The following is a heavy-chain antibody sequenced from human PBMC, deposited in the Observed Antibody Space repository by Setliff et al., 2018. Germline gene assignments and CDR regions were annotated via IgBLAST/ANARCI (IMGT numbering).Heavy chain of an antibody. V-gene: IGHV1-69*02. D-gene: IGHD3-22*01. J-gene: IGHJ4*02. Sequence: ASVKVSCKASGGPLNSYSFSWVRQAPGQGLEWMGRIIPVLDITRYSQKFQGRVTITADKSTGIIYMGLTSLRSDDKAVYYCARHPPPPNYFDIGALDSWGQGTLVTVSS. CDR3: ARHPPPPNYFDIGALDS. CDR2: IIPVLDIT. CDR1: GGPLNSYS.